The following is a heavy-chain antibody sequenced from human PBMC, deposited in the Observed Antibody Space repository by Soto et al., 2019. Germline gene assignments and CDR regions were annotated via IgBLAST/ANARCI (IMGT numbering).Heavy chain of an antibody. V-gene: IGHV4-31*03. CDR3: ASTYYTGDSGPYDY. J-gene: IGHJ4*02. CDR2: IYYSGTT. D-gene: IGHD1-26*01. Sequence: PSQTLSLTCIASGGTIRCGCYYWSWIRQHPGKGLEWIGYIYYSGTTYYNPSLESRVSISADTSENRFSLKVKSVTVADTAVYYCASTYYTGDSGPYDYWGQG. CDR1: GGTIRCGCYY.